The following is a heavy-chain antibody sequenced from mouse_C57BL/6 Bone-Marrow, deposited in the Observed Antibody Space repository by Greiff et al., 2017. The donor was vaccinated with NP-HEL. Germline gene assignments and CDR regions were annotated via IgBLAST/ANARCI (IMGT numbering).Heavy chain of an antibody. Sequence: EVKVVESGEGLVKPGGSLKPSCAASGFTFSSYAMSWVRQTPEKRLEWVAYISSGGDYIYYADTVKGRFTISRDNARNTLYLQMSSLKSEDTAMYYCTREGLTTVVRGYFDYWGQGTTLTVSS. J-gene: IGHJ2*01. CDR1: GFTFSSYA. CDR3: TREGLTTVVRGYFDY. D-gene: IGHD1-1*01. CDR2: ISSGGDYI. V-gene: IGHV5-9-1*02.